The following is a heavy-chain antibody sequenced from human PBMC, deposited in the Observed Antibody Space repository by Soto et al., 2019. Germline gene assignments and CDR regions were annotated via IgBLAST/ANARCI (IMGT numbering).Heavy chain of an antibody. V-gene: IGHV4-31*03. CDR3: VRGGIAGHWFDP. D-gene: IGHD2-15*01. CDR2: IFHSGST. Sequence: QVQLQESGPGLVKPTQTLSLTCSVSRAFINSGGFYYSWIRQPPGKGLEWLGYIFHSGSTLYNPSLRGRLTLSADTSRNQLSLSLTSVTAAATAVYYCVRGGIAGHWFDPWGQGILVTVSS. CDR1: RAFINSGGFY. J-gene: IGHJ5*02.